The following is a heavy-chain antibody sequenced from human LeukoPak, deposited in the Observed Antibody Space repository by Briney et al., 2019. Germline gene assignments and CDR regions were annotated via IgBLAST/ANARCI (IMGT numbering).Heavy chain of an antibody. J-gene: IGHJ4*02. CDR3: AAVVVSGTPYFDY. D-gene: IGHD2-21*02. CDR1: GGSIRSYY. Sequence: SETLSLTCTVSGGSIRSYYWTCIRQPPGKGLEWIGYMYYTGSTKYNPSLKSRVSISVDTSKNQFSLTLTSVTAADTAVYYCAAVVVSGTPYFDYWGQGTLVTVSS. V-gene: IGHV4-59*03. CDR2: MYYTGST.